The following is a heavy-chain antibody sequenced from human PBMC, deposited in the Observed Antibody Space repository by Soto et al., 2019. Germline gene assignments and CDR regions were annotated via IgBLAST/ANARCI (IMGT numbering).Heavy chain of an antibody. D-gene: IGHD2-2*01. Sequence: QAQLVQSGGEMKKAGASVKVSCKASGYTFTTYGITWVRQAPGQGLDWMGWINPLNGDTKSAANFQDRVTMTTDTSTRTAYMELRSLRSDDTAVYYCARVKVPAAVLGAFDVWGQGTMVTVSS. CDR3: ARVKVPAAVLGAFDV. CDR1: GYTFTTYG. CDR2: INPLNGDT. V-gene: IGHV1-18*01. J-gene: IGHJ3*01.